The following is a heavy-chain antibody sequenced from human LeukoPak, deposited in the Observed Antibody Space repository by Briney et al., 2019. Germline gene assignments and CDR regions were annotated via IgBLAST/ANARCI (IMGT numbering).Heavy chain of an antibody. Sequence: PSETLSLTCAVYGGSFSGDYWGWIRQPPGKGLEWIGSIYYSGSTYYNPSLKRQVTISVDTSKNRFSLKLSSVTAADTAVYYCARFRGYDFADSWGQGTLVSVSS. CDR1: GGSFSGDY. CDR3: ARFRGYDFADS. J-gene: IGHJ4*02. V-gene: IGHV4-34*09. D-gene: IGHD5-12*01. CDR2: IYYSGST.